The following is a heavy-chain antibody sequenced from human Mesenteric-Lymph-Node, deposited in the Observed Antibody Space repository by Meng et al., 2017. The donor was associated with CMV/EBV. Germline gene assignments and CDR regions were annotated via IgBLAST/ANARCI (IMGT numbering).Heavy chain of an antibody. CDR2: ISGSGVST. Sequence: GGSLRLSCAASGLTFSSSAMNWVRQAPGKGLEWVAAISGSGVSTYYADSVKGRFIISRDNSKNTVYLQMNGLRAEDMAVYYCAKDRWSGSPYYGMDVWGQGTTVTVSS. D-gene: IGHD3-3*01. J-gene: IGHJ6*02. CDR3: AKDRWSGSPYYGMDV. CDR1: GLTFSSSA. V-gene: IGHV3-23*01.